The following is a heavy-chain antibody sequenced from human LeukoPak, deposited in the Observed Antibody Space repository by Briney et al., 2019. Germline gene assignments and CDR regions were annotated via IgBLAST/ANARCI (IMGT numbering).Heavy chain of an antibody. CDR2: ISYDGSNK. J-gene: IGHJ4*02. D-gene: IGHD2-21*02. V-gene: IGHV3-30*01. CDR1: GFTFSSYA. CDR3: AREVCGGDCYAHGFFDY. Sequence: GGSLRLSCAASGFTFSSYAMHWVRQAPGKGLEWVAVISYDGSNKYYADSVKGRFTISRDNSKNTLYLQMNSLRAEATALYYCAREVCGGDCYAHGFFDYWGQGTLVTVSS.